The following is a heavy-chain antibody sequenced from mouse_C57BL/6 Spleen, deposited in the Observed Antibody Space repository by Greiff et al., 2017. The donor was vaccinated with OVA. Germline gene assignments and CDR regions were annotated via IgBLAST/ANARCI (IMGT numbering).Heavy chain of an antibody. J-gene: IGHJ2*01. D-gene: IGHD1-1*02. CDR3: AKGRVATRYFDY. V-gene: IGHV1-61*01. Sequence: QVQLQQPGAELVRPGSSVKLSCKASGYTFTSYWMDWVKQRPGQGLEWIGNIYPSDSETHYNQKFKDKATLTVDKSSSTAYMQLSSLTSEDSAVYYCAKGRVATRYFDYWGQGTTLTVYS. CDR2: IYPSDSET. CDR1: GYTFTSYW.